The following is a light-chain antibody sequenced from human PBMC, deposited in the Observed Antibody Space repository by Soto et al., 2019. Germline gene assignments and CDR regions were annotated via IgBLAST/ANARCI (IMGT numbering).Light chain of an antibody. Sequence: EIVMTQSPATLSVSPGERATLSCRASQTVSVNLAWYQQKPGQAPRLLIYGASTRATGVPARFSGSGSGTEFTLTISSLQSEDFAVYYCQQYNVWPPFTFGPGTRVDIK. V-gene: IGKV3-15*01. CDR2: GAS. CDR1: QTVSVN. CDR3: QQYNVWPPFT. J-gene: IGKJ3*01.